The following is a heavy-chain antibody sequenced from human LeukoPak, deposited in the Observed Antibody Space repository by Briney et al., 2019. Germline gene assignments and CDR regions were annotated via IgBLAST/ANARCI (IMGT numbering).Heavy chain of an antibody. D-gene: IGHD3-22*01. CDR2: IYSGGST. V-gene: IGHV3-53*01. CDR1: GFTVSSNY. Sequence: QAGGSLRLSCAASGFTVSSNYMSWVRQAPGKGLEWVSVIYSGGSTYYADSVKGRFTISRDSSKNTLYLQMNSLRAEDTAVYYCARDSYYDSSGTLHYWGQGTLVTVSS. CDR3: ARDSYYDSSGTLHY. J-gene: IGHJ4*02.